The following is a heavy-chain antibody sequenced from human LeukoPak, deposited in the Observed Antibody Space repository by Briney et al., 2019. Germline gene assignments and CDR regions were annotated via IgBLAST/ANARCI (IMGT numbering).Heavy chain of an antibody. CDR1: GYTFTGYY. V-gene: IGHV1-2*02. D-gene: IGHD3-22*01. CDR2: INPNSGGT. CDR3: ARDSSGYFRTDYYFDY. Sequence: RASVKLSCTASGYTFTGYYMHWVRQAPGQGLELVWWINPNSGGTNYAQTFQGRVTMTRDTSTSTAYLELSRLRSDDKAVYYCARDSSGYFRTDYYFDYWGRGTLVTVPS. J-gene: IGHJ4*02.